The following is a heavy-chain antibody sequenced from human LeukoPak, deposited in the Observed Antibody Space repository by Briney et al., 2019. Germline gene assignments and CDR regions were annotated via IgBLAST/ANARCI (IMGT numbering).Heavy chain of an antibody. CDR3: ARGTFGDSSGPFDY. J-gene: IGHJ4*02. D-gene: IGHD3-22*01. CDR2: IYYSGST. CDR1: GGSISSSSYY. Sequence: SETLSLTCTVSGGSISSSSYYWGWIRQPPGKGLEWIGSIYYSGSTYYNPSLKSRVTISVDTSKNQFSLKLSSVTAADTAVYYCARGTFGDSSGPFDYWGQGTLVTVSS. V-gene: IGHV4-39*07.